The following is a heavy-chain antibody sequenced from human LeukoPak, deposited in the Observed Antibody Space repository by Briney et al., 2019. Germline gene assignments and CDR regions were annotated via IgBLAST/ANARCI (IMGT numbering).Heavy chain of an antibody. D-gene: IGHD6-19*01. Sequence: GGSLRLSCTASGFAFSVYSMSWLRQPPGKGLEWVSTINANSGTTSYAASLRGRFTISRDNSKNTLYLQLNTLRADDTATYYCAKPISGGLAVTADWFHPWGQGTLVVVSS. CDR1: GFAFSVYS. J-gene: IGHJ5*01. CDR3: AKPISGGLAVTADWFHP. CDR2: INANSGTT. V-gene: IGHV3-23*01.